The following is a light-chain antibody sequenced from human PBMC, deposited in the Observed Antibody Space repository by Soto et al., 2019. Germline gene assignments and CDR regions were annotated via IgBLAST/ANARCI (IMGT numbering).Light chain of an antibody. Sequence: QSVLTQPPSASGSPGQSVTISCTGTSSDVGGYNYVSWYQQYPGRAPKLMIYEVTKRPSGVPDRFSGSKSGNTASLTVSGLQAEDEVVFYCSAYAASINFYFVLGGWT. V-gene: IGLV2-8*01. CDR1: SSDVGGYNY. J-gene: IGLJ3*02. CDR2: EVT. CDR3: SAYAASINFYFV.